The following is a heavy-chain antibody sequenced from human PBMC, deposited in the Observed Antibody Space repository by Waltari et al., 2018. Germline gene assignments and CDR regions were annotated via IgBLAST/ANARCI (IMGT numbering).Heavy chain of an antibody. CDR2: ISVSNGAT. V-gene: IGHV1-18*01. D-gene: IGHD2-15*01. J-gene: IGHJ6*03. Sequence: QVQLVQSGAEVKTPGASVKVSCKASGYTFSRYGISWARQAPGQGTEWMGWISVSNGATVYAHTLQSRVTMTTDSATNTAYLELRSLRSDDTAVYYCARTPDIDYYMDVWGKGTTVTISS. CDR3: ARTPDIDYYMDV. CDR1: GYTFSRYG.